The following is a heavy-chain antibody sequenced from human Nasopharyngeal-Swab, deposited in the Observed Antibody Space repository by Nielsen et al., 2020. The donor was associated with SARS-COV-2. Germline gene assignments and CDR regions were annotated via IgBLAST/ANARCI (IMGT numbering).Heavy chain of an antibody. CDR3: ARASRRGDAFDI. J-gene: IGHJ3*02. CDR1: GGSFSGYY. V-gene: IGHV4-34*01. Sequence: SETLSLTCAVYGGSFSGYYWSWIRQPPGKGLEWIGEINHSGSTNYNPSLKSRVTISVDTSKNQFSLKLSSVTAADTAVYYCARASRRGDAFDIWGQGTTVTVSS. CDR2: INHSGST.